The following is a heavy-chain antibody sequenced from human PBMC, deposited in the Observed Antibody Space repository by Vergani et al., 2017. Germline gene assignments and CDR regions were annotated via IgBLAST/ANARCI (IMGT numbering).Heavy chain of an antibody. CDR1: GYTFTNYY. V-gene: IGHV1-46*01. J-gene: IGHJ4*02. CDR3: ARDRGMGLHNCDF. D-gene: IGHD3-10*01. CDR2: INPGGGYT. Sequence: QVHLVQSGAEVKQPGASVMVSCKTSGYTFTNYYVHWVRQAPGQGLEWMGIINPGGGYTTYAQNFQGRVTVTRDTSTNTIYMELSSLRSEDTAVYFCARDRGMGLHNCDFWGQGTLVTVSS.